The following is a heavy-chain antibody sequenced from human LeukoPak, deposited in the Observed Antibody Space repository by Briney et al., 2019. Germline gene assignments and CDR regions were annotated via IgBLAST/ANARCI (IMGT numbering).Heavy chain of an antibody. CDR2: IYYSGST. V-gene: IGHV4-59*08. CDR1: GGSISSYY. Sequence: PSETLSLTCTGSGGSISSYYWSWIRQPPGKGLEWIGHIYYSGSTNYNPSLKSRVTISVDTSKNQFSLKLSSVTAADTAVYYCARTQYSSSPRAYGMDVWGQGTTVTVSS. D-gene: IGHD6-13*01. J-gene: IGHJ6*02. CDR3: ARTQYSSSPRAYGMDV.